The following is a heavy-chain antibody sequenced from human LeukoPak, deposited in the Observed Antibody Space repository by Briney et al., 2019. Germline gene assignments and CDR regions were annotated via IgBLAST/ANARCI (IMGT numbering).Heavy chain of an antibody. CDR3: ARGDIQWDY. D-gene: IGHD6-19*01. CDR1: GYTFTAYY. CDR2: IDPNSGGT. V-gene: IGHV1-2*02. J-gene: IGHJ4*02. Sequence: ASVKVSCKASGYTFTAYYIHWVRQAPGQGLEWMWWIDPNSGGTNFAQKFQGRVTMTRDTSITTAYVELSSLKSDDTAVYYCARGDIQWDYWGQGTQVTVSS.